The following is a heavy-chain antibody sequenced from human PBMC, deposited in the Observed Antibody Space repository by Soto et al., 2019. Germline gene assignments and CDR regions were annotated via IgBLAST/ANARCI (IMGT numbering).Heavy chain of an antibody. CDR1: GYSISSGYY. CDR2: IYHSGST. CDR3: ARVGGRDYYGSGSYYNNWFDP. V-gene: IGHV4-38-2*01. Sequence: ASETLSRTCAVSGYSISSGYYWGWIRQPPGKGLEWIGSIYHSGSTYYNPSLKSRVTISVDTSKNQFPLKLSSVPAADTAVYYCARVGGRDYYGSGSYYNNWFDPWGQGTLVPVFS. D-gene: IGHD3-10*01. J-gene: IGHJ5*02.